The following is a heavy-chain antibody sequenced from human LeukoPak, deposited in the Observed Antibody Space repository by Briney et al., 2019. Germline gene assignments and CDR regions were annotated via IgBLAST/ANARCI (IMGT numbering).Heavy chain of an antibody. V-gene: IGHV3-33*08. D-gene: IGHD4-17*01. CDR3: ARDLLRRGPYTVTTFHYGMDV. CDR1: GFTFSSYW. J-gene: IGHJ6*02. CDR2: IWYDGSNK. Sequence: PGGSLRLSCAASGFTFSSYWMSWVRQAPGKGLEWVAVIWYDGSNKYYADSVKGRFTISRDNSKNTLYLQMNSLRAEDTAVYYCARDLLRRGPYTVTTFHYGMDVWGQGTTVTVSS.